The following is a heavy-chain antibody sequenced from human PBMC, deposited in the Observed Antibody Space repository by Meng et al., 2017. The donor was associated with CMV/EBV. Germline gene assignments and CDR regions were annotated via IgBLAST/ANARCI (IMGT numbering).Heavy chain of an antibody. Sequence: SETLSLTCTVSGGSISSRSYYWGWIRQPPGKGLERIGSIYYSGSTYYNPSLKSRVTISVDTSKNQFSLKLSSVTAADTALYYCARVVYSSFFAYYGMDVWGQGTTVTVSS. CDR1: GGSISSRSYY. V-gene: IGHV4-39*07. D-gene: IGHD6-6*01. CDR3: ARVVYSSFFAYYGMDV. CDR2: IYYSGST. J-gene: IGHJ6*02.